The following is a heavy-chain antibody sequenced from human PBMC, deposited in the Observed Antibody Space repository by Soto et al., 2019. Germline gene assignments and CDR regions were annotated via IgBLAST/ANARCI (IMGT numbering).Heavy chain of an antibody. CDR2: ISYDGSNK. J-gene: IGHJ6*03. D-gene: IGHD4-17*01. Sequence: QVQLVESGGGVVQPGRSLRLSWAASGFTFSSYGMHWVRQAPGKGLEWVAFISYDGSNKYYADSVKGRFTISRDNSKNTLYLQMNSLRDEDTAVYYCAQTGTNYYSYMDVWGKGTTVTVSS. V-gene: IGHV3-30*03. CDR1: GFTFSSYG. CDR3: AQTGTNYYSYMDV.